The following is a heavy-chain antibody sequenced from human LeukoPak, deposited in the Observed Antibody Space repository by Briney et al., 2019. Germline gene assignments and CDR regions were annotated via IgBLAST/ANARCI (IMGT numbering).Heavy chain of an antibody. D-gene: IGHD2-2*01. V-gene: IGHV1-18*01. CDR2: ISAYNGNT. J-gene: IGHJ4*02. CDR1: GYTFTSYG. CDR3: ARGIRGYCSSTSCSIPEDY. Sequence: ASVKVSCKASGYTFTSYGISWVRQAPGQGLEWMGWISAYNGNTNYAQKLQGRVTMTTDTSTSTAYMELRSLRSDDTAVYYCARGIRGYCSSTSCSIPEDYWGQGTLVTVSS.